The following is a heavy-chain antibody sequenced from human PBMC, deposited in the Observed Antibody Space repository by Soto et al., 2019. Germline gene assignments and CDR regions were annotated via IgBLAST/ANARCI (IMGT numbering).Heavy chain of an antibody. D-gene: IGHD6-13*01. Sequence: PSETLSLTCTVSGGSISSYYWSWIRQPPGKGLEWIGYIYYSGSTNYNPSLKSRVTISVDTSKNQFSLKLSSVTAADTAVYYCAGGYSRLYWGQGTLVTVSS. CDR3: AGGYSRLY. J-gene: IGHJ4*02. CDR2: IYYSGST. V-gene: IGHV4-59*08. CDR1: GGSISSYY.